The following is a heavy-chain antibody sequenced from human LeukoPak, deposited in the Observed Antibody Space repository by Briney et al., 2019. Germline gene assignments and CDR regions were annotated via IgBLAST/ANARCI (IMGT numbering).Heavy chain of an antibody. V-gene: IGHV1-2*04. Sequence: ASVKVSCKASGYTFTCYYMHWVRQAPGQGLEWMGWINPNSGGTNYAQKFQGWVTMTRDTSISSAYMELSRLRSDDTAVYYCAKSRIAAAGYYYYGMDVWGKGTTVTVSS. CDR1: GYTFTCYY. D-gene: IGHD6-13*01. CDR2: INPNSGGT. CDR3: AKSRIAAAGYYYYGMDV. J-gene: IGHJ6*04.